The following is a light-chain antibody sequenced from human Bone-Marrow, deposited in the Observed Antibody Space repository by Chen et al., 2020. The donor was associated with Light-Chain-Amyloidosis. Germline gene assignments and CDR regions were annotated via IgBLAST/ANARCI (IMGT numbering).Light chain of an antibody. V-gene: IGLV3-21*02. CDR3: QEWDRSSDSPL. CDR1: NIGSTS. Sequence: SYVLTQPSSVSVAPGQTATIACGGNNIGSTSVHWYQQTPGQAPLLVVYDDRDRPSGNPERLSGSNSGNPATLTISRGEAGDEADYYCQEWDRSSDSPLFGGGTKLTVL. CDR2: DDR. J-gene: IGLJ2*01.